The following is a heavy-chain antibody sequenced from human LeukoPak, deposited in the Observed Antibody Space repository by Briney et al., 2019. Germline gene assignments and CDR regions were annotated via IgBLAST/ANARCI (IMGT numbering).Heavy chain of an antibody. Sequence: GGSLRLSCAASGFTFSSYAMHWVRQAPGKGLEWVAVISYDGSNKYYADSVKGRFTISRDNSKNTLYLQVNSLRAEDTAVYYCARGDYGEPFDYWGQGTLVTVPS. J-gene: IGHJ4*02. CDR1: GFTFSSYA. V-gene: IGHV3-30*04. CDR2: ISYDGSNK. D-gene: IGHD4-17*01. CDR3: ARGDYGEPFDY.